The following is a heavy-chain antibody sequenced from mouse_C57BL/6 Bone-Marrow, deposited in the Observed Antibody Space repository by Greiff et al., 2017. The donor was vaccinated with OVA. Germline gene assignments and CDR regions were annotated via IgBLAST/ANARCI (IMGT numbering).Heavy chain of an antibody. Sequence: QVQLQQPGAELVRPGSSVKLSCKASGYTFTSYWMHWVKQRPIQGLEWIGNIDPSDSETHYNQKFKDKATLTVDKSSSTAYMQLSSLTSEDSAVYYCARDDIYYYGSSYWYCDVWGTGTTVTVSS. CDR1: GYTFTSYW. V-gene: IGHV1-52*01. CDR3: ARDDIYYYGSSYWYCDV. J-gene: IGHJ1*03. CDR2: IDPSDSET. D-gene: IGHD1-1*01.